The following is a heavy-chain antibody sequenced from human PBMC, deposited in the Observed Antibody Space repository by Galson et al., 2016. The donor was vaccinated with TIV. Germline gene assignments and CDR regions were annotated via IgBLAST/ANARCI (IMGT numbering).Heavy chain of an antibody. D-gene: IGHD1-26*01. CDR3: ATLQERPVGATGDF. J-gene: IGHJ4*02. CDR2: FDPAHAET. V-gene: IGHV1-24*01. Sequence: SCKVSGHTLTDLSIHWVRQPPGRGLEWMGGFDPAHAETIYARRFQGKVTLTEDTSTNTAYMELSSLTSEDTAIYYCATLQERPVGATGDFWGQGTLVTVSP. CDR1: GHTLTDLS.